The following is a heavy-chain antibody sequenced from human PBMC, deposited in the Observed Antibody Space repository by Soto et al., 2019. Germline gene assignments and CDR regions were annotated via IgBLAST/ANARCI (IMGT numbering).Heavy chain of an antibody. J-gene: IGHJ6*02. CDR2: IYHGGTT. Sequence: PSETLSLTCTVSGYSISSGSYWAWIRQPPGKGPEWIASIYHGGTTFYNPSLKSRITISVDTSNNQFSLKLTSVTAADTAVYYCARTKYDGPLDYYDSSGYSFPGYYYGMDVWGQGTTVTVSS. CDR1: GYSISSGSY. D-gene: IGHD3-22*01. CDR3: ARTKYDGPLDYYDSSGYSFPGYYYGMDV. V-gene: IGHV4-38-2*02.